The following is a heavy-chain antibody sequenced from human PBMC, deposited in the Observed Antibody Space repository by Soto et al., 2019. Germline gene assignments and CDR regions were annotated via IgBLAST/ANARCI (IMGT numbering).Heavy chain of an antibody. CDR1: GGSFSGYF. V-gene: IGHV4-34*01. D-gene: IGHD4-17*01. Sequence: QVQLQQWGAGLLKPSETLSLTCAVYGGSFSGYFWSWIRQPPGKGLEWIGEINHSGSTNYNPSLKSPITISLDTSQNQFSLKWISVTAADIARYYCTRGREVTVTDALVAVDIWGQGTRVTVSS. CDR3: TRGREVTVTDALVAVDI. CDR2: INHSGST. J-gene: IGHJ3*02.